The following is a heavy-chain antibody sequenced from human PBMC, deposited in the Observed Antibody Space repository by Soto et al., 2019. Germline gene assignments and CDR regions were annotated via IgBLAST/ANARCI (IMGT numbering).Heavy chain of an antibody. V-gene: IGHV3-21*01. Sequence: GGSLRLSCAASGFTFSSYSMNWVRQAPGKGLEWVSSISSSSSYIYYADSVKGRFTISRDNAKNSLYLQMNSLRAEDTAVYYCARGPTFYCSSTSCYDAFDIWGQGTMVTV. CDR2: ISSSSSYI. D-gene: IGHD2-2*01. CDR3: ARGPTFYCSSTSCYDAFDI. J-gene: IGHJ3*02. CDR1: GFTFSSYS.